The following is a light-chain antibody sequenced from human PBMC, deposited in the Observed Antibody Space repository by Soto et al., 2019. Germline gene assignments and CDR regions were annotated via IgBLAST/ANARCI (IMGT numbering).Light chain of an antibody. CDR3: QQSYGPPIT. CDR1: QTISNY. J-gene: IGKJ5*01. Sequence: DIPMTQSPSSLSAFVGDRVTITCRASQTISNYLNWYQQRPGKAPKLLIYLASSLQSGVPSRFGGSGSGTDFTLTISSLQPEDSATYYCQQSYGPPITFGQGTRLEIK. CDR2: LAS. V-gene: IGKV1-39*01.